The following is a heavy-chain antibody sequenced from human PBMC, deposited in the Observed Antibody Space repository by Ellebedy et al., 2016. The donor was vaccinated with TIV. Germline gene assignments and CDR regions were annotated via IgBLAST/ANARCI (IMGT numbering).Heavy chain of an antibody. D-gene: IGHD2-21*02. Sequence: SETLSLTCAVNGGSFSSYYWSWIRQPPGKGLEWIGYIYHSGTNYNPSLKSRATISADTSKNQFSLILSSVTAADTAVYYCARFGDDGQELDHWGQGALVTVSS. CDR1: GGSFSSYY. V-gene: IGHV4-59*08. CDR2: IYHSGT. CDR3: ARFGDDGQELDH. J-gene: IGHJ4*02.